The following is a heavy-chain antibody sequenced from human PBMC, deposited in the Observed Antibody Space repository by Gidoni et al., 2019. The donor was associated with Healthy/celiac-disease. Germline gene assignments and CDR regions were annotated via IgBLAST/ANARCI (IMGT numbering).Heavy chain of an antibody. CDR2: IWYDGSNK. J-gene: IGHJ6*02. CDR1: GFPFSSYG. D-gene: IGHD2-15*01. V-gene: IGHV3-33*01. Sequence: QVQLVVSGGGVVQPGRSLRLSCAASGFPFSSYGRHWVRQAPGKGLEWVAVIWYDGSNKDYADSVKGRFTISRDNSKNTLYLQMNSLRAEDTAVYYCARGSIVVVVDNGMDVWGQGTTVTVSS. CDR3: ARGSIVVVVDNGMDV.